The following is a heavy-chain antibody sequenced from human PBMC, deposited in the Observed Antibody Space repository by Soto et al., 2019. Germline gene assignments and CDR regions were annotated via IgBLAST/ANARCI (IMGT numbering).Heavy chain of an antibody. CDR3: ARDKGYSSSWYCAFDI. CDR1: GFTFSSYA. Sequence: GGSLRLSCAASGFTFSSYAMHWVRQAPGKGLEWVAVISYDGSNKYYADSVKGRFTISRDNSKNTLYLQMNSLRAEDTAVYYCARDKGYSSSWYCAFDIWGQGTMVTVSS. CDR2: ISYDGSNK. D-gene: IGHD6-13*01. J-gene: IGHJ3*02. V-gene: IGHV3-30*04.